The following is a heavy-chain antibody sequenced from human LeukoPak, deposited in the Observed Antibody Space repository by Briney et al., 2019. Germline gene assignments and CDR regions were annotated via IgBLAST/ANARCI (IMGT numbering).Heavy chain of an antibody. Sequence: GGSLRLSCAASKFSFSSYWMHWVRQAPGKGLVWVSRINSDGSRTNYADSVKGRFTISRDNSKNTLYLQMNSLRAEDTAVYYCAKDLIRSGPDYWGQGTLVTVSS. CDR3: AKDLIRSGPDY. D-gene: IGHD1-26*01. J-gene: IGHJ4*02. CDR2: INSDGSRT. V-gene: IGHV3-74*01. CDR1: KFSFSSYW.